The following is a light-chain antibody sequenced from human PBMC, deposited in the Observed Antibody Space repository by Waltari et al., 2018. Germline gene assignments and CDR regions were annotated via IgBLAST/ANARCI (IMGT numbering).Light chain of an antibody. Sequence: DIQMTQSPSSLSASVGDRVTITCRASQSISSYLNWYQAKPGKAPKLLISAASSLQSGVPARFSGSGSRTDLTLTISSLQPEYSATYYCQQSYSTPLTFGGGTKVEIK. CDR3: QQSYSTPLT. CDR1: QSISSY. V-gene: IGKV1-39*01. CDR2: AAS. J-gene: IGKJ4*01.